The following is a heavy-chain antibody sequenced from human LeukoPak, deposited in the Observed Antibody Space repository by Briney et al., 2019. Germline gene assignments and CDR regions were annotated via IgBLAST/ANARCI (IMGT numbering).Heavy chain of an antibody. J-gene: IGHJ4*02. D-gene: IGHD3-10*01. CDR1: GFTVSSNY. CDR3: ARDRGSITVVRGVNYY. V-gene: IGHV3-53*01. CDR2: IYSGGST. Sequence: GGSLRLSCAASGFTVSSNYMSWVRHAPGKGLEWVSFIYSGGSTYYADSVKGRFTISRDNSKNSLYLQMNSLRAEDTAVYYCARDRGSITVVRGVNYYWGQGALVTVSS.